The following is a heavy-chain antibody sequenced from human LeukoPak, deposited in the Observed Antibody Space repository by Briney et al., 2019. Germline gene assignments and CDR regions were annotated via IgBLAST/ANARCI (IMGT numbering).Heavy chain of an antibody. CDR2: IFHTGST. V-gene: IGHV4-4*02. J-gene: IGHJ4*02. Sequence: PSESLSLTCAVSGGSISSSNWWTWVRQPPGEGLELIGQIFHTGSTNYNPSLKSRVTISVDKSKNQFSLKLISVTAADTAVYYCARDLGGTYYGAYYFDYWGQGTLVTVSS. CDR3: ARDLGGTYYGAYYFDY. D-gene: IGHD1-26*01. CDR1: GGSISSSNW.